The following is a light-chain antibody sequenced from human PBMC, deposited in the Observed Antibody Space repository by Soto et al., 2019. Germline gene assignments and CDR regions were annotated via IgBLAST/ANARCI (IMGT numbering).Light chain of an antibody. CDR3: QQRSDWPLT. CDR1: KNIRSH. J-gene: IGKJ4*01. V-gene: IGKV3-11*01. Sequence: EIVLTQSPATLSLSPGDRATLSCKASKNIRSHLAWYLQKPGQPPRLLIFGASNRATGIPARFSGSGSGTDFTLTISSLEPEDFGLYYCQQRSDWPLTFGGGARVEVK. CDR2: GAS.